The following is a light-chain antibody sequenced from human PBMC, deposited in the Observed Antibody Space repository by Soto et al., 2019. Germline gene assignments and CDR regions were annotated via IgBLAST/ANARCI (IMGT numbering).Light chain of an antibody. Sequence: QSVLTQPPSASGTPGQRVTISCSGSSSNIETNYVYWYQQFPGTAPKVLIYRNNQRPSRVPDRFSASKSGTSASLAISGLRSEDAADYYCAVWDGSLSGWVFGGGTKLTVL. V-gene: IGLV1-47*01. CDR1: SSNIETNY. CDR3: AVWDGSLSGWV. J-gene: IGLJ3*02. CDR2: RNN.